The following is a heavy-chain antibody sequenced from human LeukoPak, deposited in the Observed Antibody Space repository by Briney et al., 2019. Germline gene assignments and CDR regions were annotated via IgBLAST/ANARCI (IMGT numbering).Heavy chain of an antibody. Sequence: SETLSLTCAVPGGSISSGGYSWSWIRQPPGKGLEWLGYIYHSGSTYYNPSLKSRVTISVDRSKNQFSLKLSSVTAADTAVYYCARGDSGYDSIDHYFDYWGQGTLVTVSS. D-gene: IGHD5-12*01. J-gene: IGHJ4*02. CDR2: IYHSGST. V-gene: IGHV4-30-2*01. CDR3: ARGDSGYDSIDHYFDY. CDR1: GGSISSGGYS.